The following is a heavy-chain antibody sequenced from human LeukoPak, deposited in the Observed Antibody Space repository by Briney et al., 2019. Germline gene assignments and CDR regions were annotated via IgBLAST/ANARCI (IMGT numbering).Heavy chain of an antibody. CDR2: IYAGDSDT. V-gene: IGHV5-51*01. CDR3: ARHRADQIYPYYYYYMDV. J-gene: IGHJ6*03. Sequence: GESLKISCKGSGYRFTSYWIGWVRQIPGKGWEWMGIIYAGDSDTRYSPSFQGQVTISADKSISTAYLQWSSLKASDTAMYYCARHRADQIYPYYYYYMDVWGKGTTVTVSS. CDR1: GYRFTSYW. D-gene: IGHD2/OR15-2a*01.